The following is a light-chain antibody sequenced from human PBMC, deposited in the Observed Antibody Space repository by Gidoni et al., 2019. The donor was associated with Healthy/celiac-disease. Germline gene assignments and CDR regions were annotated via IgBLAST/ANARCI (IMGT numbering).Light chain of an antibody. CDR2: WAS. V-gene: IGKV4-1*01. CDR3: QQYDSTPWT. J-gene: IGKJ1*01. Sequence: DIVMTQSPDSLAVSLGERATINCKSSPRVLYSSNNKNYLAWYQQKPGQPPKLLIYWASTRESGVPDRFSGSGSGTDFSLTISSLQAEDVAVYYCQQYDSTPWTFGQGTKVEIK. CDR1: PRVLYSSNNKNY.